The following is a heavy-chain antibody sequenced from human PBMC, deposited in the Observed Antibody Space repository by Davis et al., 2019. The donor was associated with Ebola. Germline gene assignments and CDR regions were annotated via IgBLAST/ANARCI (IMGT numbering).Heavy chain of an antibody. J-gene: IGHJ6*02. CDR2: ISDDGNNK. D-gene: IGHD2-2*01. V-gene: IGHV3-30*03. CDR3: ARDLSFTNYYWYGLDV. CDR1: GLTFIHAW. Sequence: PGGSLRLSCVVSGLTFIHAWVSWVRQAPGKGLEWVALISDDGNNKYYADSVKGRFTISRDNSEDTLYLQMNSLRPEDTAVYYCARDLSFTNYYWYGLDVWGQGTTVTVSS.